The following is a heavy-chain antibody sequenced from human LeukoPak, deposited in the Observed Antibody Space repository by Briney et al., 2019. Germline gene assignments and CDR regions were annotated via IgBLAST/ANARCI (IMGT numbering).Heavy chain of an antibody. J-gene: IGHJ4*02. CDR1: GGSISSSSYY. V-gene: IGHV4-39*07. D-gene: IGHD3-3*01. CDR2: IYYSGST. Sequence: PSETLSLTCTVSGGSISSSSYYWGWIRQPPGKGLEWIGSIYYSGSTYYNPSLKSRVTISVDTSKNQFSLKLSSVTAADTAVYYCARETYVLRILYNNKLDYFDYWGQGTLVTVSS. CDR3: ARETYVLRILYNNKLDYFDY.